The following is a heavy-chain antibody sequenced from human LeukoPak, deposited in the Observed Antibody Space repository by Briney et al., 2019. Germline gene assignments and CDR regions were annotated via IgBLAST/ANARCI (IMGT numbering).Heavy chain of an antibody. CDR2: MYYTGRT. J-gene: IGHJ5*02. CDR3: ARQGGSYIWFDP. CDR1: GGSISSSTCY. Sequence: PSETLSLTCTVSGGSISSSTCYWGWIRQPPGKGLEWIGSMYYTGRTYYNPSLKSRVTISVDTSKNQFSLRLRSVTAADTAVYYCARQGGSYIWFDPWGQGTLVTVSS. V-gene: IGHV4-39*01. D-gene: IGHD1-26*01.